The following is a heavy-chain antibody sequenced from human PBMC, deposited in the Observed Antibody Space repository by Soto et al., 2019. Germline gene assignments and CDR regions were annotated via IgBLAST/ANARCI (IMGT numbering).Heavy chain of an antibody. D-gene: IGHD3-3*01. CDR2: ISGSGGST. J-gene: IGHJ4*02. CDR3: AKDHIREWLSQQDY. Sequence: EVQLLESGGGLVQPGGSLRLSCAASGFTFSNYAMTWVRQAPGKGLEWVSGISGSGGSTYYADSVKGRFTISRDNSKNTLYLQMNSLRAADTAVDYCAKDHIREWLSQQDYWGQGTLVTVSS. CDR1: GFTFSNYA. V-gene: IGHV3-23*01.